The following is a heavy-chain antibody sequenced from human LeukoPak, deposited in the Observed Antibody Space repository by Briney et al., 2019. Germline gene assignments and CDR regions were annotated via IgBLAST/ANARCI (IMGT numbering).Heavy chain of an antibody. Sequence: SETLSLTCTVSGCSISSYYWSWIRQPPGKGLEWIGYIYYSGSTNYNPSLKSRVTISVDTSKNQFSLKLSSVTAADTAVYYCARAWYYYDSSGYVGYFDYWGQGTLVTVSS. CDR3: ARAWYYYDSSGYVGYFDY. D-gene: IGHD3-22*01. V-gene: IGHV4-59*01. CDR1: GCSISSYY. J-gene: IGHJ4*02. CDR2: IYYSGST.